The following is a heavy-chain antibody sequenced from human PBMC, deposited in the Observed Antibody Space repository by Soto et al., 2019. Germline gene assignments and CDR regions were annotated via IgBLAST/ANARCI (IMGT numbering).Heavy chain of an antibody. J-gene: IGHJ6*02. D-gene: IGHD6-6*01. CDR3: TRGYSSSAGPYYYYGMDV. CDR1: GFTFGDYA. CDR2: IRSKAYGGTT. V-gene: IGHV3-49*04. Sequence: GGSLRLSCTASGFTFGDYAMSWVRQAPGKGLEWVGFIRSKAYGGTTEYAASVKGRFTISRDDSKSIAYLQMNSLKTEDTAVYYCTRGYSSSAGPYYYYGMDVWGQGTTVTVSS.